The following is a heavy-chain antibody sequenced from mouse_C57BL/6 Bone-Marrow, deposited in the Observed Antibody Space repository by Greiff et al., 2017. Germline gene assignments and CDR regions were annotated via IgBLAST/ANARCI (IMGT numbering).Heavy chain of an antibody. CDR2: ISDGGSYT. Sequence: EVMLVESGGGLVKPGGSLKLSCAASGFTFSSYAMSWVRQTPGKRLEWVATISDGGSYTYYPDNVKGRFTISGEKAKNNLYLQMSHLKSEDTAMYYCAREEVRYFFDYWGQGTTLTVSS. V-gene: IGHV5-4*01. CDR1: GFTFSSYA. D-gene: IGHD2-14*01. J-gene: IGHJ2*01. CDR3: AREEVRYFFDY.